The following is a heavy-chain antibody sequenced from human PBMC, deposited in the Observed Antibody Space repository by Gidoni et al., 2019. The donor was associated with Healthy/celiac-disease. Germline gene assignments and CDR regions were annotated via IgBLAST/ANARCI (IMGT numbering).Heavy chain of an antibody. CDR1: GYSFTSYW. CDR3: ARHQSYDSSGYSTYYFDY. J-gene: IGHJ4*02. Sequence: EVQLVQSGAEVKKPGESLKISCKGSGYSFTSYWIGWVRQMPGKGLEWMGIIYPGDSDTRYSPSFQGQVTISADKSISTAYLQWSSLKASDTAMYYCARHQSYDSSGYSTYYFDYWGQGTLVTVSS. D-gene: IGHD3-22*01. V-gene: IGHV5-51*01. CDR2: IYPGDSDT.